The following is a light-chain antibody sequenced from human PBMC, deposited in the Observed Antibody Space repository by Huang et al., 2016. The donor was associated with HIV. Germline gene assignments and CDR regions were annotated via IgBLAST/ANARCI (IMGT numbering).Light chain of an antibody. V-gene: IGKV3-11*01. J-gene: IGKJ2*01. Sequence: EIVLTQSPATLSLSPGERATLSCRASQTVNNYLAWYQQKPGQAPRLLIYDASDRATGIPARCSGSGSGTDFTLTISSLEPEDFAVYYCQQRAYWPPGGTFGQGTKLEIK. CDR3: QQRAYWPPGGT. CDR2: DAS. CDR1: QTVNNY.